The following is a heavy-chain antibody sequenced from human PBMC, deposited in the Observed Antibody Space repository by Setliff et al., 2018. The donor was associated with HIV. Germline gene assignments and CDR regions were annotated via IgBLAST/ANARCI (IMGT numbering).Heavy chain of an antibody. Sequence: ASVKVSCKASGYTFSEYAIHWVRQAPGQRLEWMGRVDTDNGYRRYSPKLQGRVSITKDTSANTAYMELRGLRSEDTAVYYCARWCAAAGCYPAIYHFDSWGQGTLVTVS. CDR2: VDTDNGYR. CDR1: GYTFSEYA. J-gene: IGHJ4*02. CDR3: ARWCAAAGCYPAIYHFDS. D-gene: IGHD2-2*01. V-gene: IGHV1-3*04.